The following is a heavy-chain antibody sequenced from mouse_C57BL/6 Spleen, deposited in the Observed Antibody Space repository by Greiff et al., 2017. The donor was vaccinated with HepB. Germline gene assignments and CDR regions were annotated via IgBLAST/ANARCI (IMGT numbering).Heavy chain of an antibody. CDR2: INPNNGGT. V-gene: IGHV1-22*01. Sequence: QLQQSGPELVKPGASVKMSCKASGYTFTDYNMHWVKQSHGKSLEWIGYINPNNGGTSYNQKFKGKATLTVNKSSSTAYMELRSLTSEGSAVYYCANAHTRNAMDYWGQGTSVTVSS. J-gene: IGHJ4*01. CDR1: GYTFTDYN. CDR3: ANAHTRNAMDY. D-gene: IGHD1-1*01.